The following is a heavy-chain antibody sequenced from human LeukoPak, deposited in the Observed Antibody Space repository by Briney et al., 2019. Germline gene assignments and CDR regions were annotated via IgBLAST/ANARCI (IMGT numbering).Heavy chain of an antibody. V-gene: IGHV1-8*01. D-gene: IGHD1-26*01. CDR2: KNPNSGNT. Sequence: ASVKVSYKASGYTFTRYDINWARQATGQGLEWMGWKNPNSGNTGHAQKFQGRVTMPRNTSISTAYMELSSLRSEDTAVYYCARSGSYDAFDIWGQGTMVTVSS. CDR1: GYTFTRYD. J-gene: IGHJ3*02. CDR3: ARSGSYDAFDI.